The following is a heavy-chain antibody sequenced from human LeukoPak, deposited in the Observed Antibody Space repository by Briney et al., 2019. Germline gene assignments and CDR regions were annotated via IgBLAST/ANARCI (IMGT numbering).Heavy chain of an antibody. J-gene: IGHJ4*02. CDR2: IYYSGST. V-gene: IGHV4-59*01. Sequence: SETLSLTYTVSGGSISTYYWSWIRQPPGKGLEWIGYIYYSGSTNYNPSLKSRVTMSADTSKNHFSLKLNSVTAADAAVYYCARGPLTPNESTGYFDYWGQGTLVTVSS. CDR1: GGSISTYY. D-gene: IGHD3-22*01. CDR3: ARGPLTPNESTGYFDY.